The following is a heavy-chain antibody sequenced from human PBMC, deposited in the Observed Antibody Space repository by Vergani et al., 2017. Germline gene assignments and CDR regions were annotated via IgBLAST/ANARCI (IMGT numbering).Heavy chain of an antibody. CDR1: GYTFSNYY. D-gene: IGHD3-9*01. V-gene: IGHV1-46*03. CDR2: INPSGGHK. J-gene: IGHJ4*02. CDR3: ARGDDGIMTGYRY. Sequence: QVQVVQSGAEGKKSGASVKVSCKTSGYTFSNYYMHWVRQAPGQGLEWMGIINPSGGHKNYAQKFQGRVTMTRDTSTSTVYMELSSLSSEDTAIYYCARGDDGIMTGYRYWGQGTLVTVSA.